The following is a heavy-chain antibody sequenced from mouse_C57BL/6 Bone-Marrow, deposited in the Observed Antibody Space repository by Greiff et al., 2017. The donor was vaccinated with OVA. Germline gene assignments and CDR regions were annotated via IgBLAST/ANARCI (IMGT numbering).Heavy chain of an antibody. V-gene: IGHV1-69*01. CDR2: IDPSDSYT. CDR3: AKANLYSYAMDY. CDR1: GYTFTSYW. D-gene: IGHD4-1*01. J-gene: IGHJ4*01. Sequence: QVQLQQPGAELVMPGASVKLSCKASGYTFTSYWMHWVKQRPGQGLEWIGGIDPSDSYTNYNQKFKGKSTMPVDKSSSTAYMQLSSLTSEDSAVXYCAKANLYSYAMDYWGQGPSVTVSS.